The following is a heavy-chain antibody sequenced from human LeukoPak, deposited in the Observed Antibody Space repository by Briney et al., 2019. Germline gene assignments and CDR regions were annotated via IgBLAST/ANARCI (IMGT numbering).Heavy chain of an antibody. Sequence: SETLSLTCTVSGGFISSSSYYWGWIRQPPGKGLEWIGNVYYSASTYYHPSLKSRVTISVDTSKNQFSLKLSSVTAADTAVYYCARGWNAGWFDPWGQGTLVTVSS. V-gene: IGHV4-39*07. J-gene: IGHJ5*02. D-gene: IGHD1-1*01. CDR3: ARGWNAGWFDP. CDR2: VYYSAST. CDR1: GGFISSSSYY.